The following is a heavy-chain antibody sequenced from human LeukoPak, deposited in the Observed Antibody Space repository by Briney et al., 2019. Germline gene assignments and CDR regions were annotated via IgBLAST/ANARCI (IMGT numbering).Heavy chain of an antibody. CDR1: GFTFSSYS. CDR3: ARVISSASRVVDY. V-gene: IGHV3-48*01. CDR2: ISSSGSTI. J-gene: IGHJ4*02. D-gene: IGHD2-2*01. Sequence: GGSLRLSCAASGFTFSSYSMNWVRQAPGMGLEWLSYISSSGSTIYYADSVKGRFTISRDNAKNSLFLQMNSLRAKDSAVYYCARVISSASRVVDYWGQGTLVTVSS.